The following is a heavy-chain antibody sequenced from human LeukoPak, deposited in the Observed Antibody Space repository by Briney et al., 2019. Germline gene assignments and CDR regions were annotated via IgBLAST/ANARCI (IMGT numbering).Heavy chain of an antibody. Sequence: ASVKVSCKASGYTFTGYYMHWVRQAPGHGLEWMGWINPNSGGTNYAQKFQGRVTMTRDTSISTAYMELSRLRSDDTAVYYCASLWGHSSSWYTELFDYWGQGTLVTVSS. CDR3: ASLWGHSSSWYTELFDY. V-gene: IGHV1-2*02. D-gene: IGHD6-13*01. CDR2: INPNSGGT. CDR1: GYTFTGYY. J-gene: IGHJ4*02.